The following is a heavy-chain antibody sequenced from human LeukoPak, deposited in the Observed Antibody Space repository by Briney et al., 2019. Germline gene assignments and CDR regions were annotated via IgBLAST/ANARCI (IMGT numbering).Heavy chain of an antibody. CDR2: IYYSGST. CDR1: GGSISSYY. J-gene: IGHJ4*02. D-gene: IGHD3-16*02. V-gene: IGHV4-59*01. CDR3: AREYYDYVWGSYRAFDY. Sequence: SETLSLTCTVSGGSISSYYWSWIRQPPGKGLEWIGYIYYSGSTNYNPSLKSRVTISVDTSKNQFSLKLSSVTAADTAAYYCAREYYDYVWGSYRAFDYWGQGTLVTVSS.